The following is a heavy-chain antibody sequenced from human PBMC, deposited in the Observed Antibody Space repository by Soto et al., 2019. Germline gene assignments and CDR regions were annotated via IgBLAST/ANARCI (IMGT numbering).Heavy chain of an antibody. Sequence: PSVKVSCKASGYTFTSYAMHWVRQAPGQRLEWMGWINAGNGNTKYSQKFQGRVTITRDTSASTAYMELSSLRSEDTAVYYCATIARIAVAGTRDYWGQGTLVTVSS. CDR1: GYTFTSYA. V-gene: IGHV1-3*01. J-gene: IGHJ4*02. CDR3: ATIARIAVAGTRDY. D-gene: IGHD6-19*01. CDR2: INAGNGNT.